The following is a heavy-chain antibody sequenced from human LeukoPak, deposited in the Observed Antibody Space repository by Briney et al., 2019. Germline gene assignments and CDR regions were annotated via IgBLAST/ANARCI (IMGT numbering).Heavy chain of an antibody. CDR2: IWYDGSNK. V-gene: IGHV3-33*01. D-gene: IGHD4-17*01. CDR1: GFTFSSYG. Sequence: GGSLRLSCAASGFTFSSYGMHWVRQAPGKGLEWVAVIWYDGSNKYYADSVKGRFTISRDNSKNTLYLQMNSLRAEDTAVYYCARDFLRWPRIPYGMDVWGQGTTVTVSS. CDR3: ARDFLRWPRIPYGMDV. J-gene: IGHJ6*02.